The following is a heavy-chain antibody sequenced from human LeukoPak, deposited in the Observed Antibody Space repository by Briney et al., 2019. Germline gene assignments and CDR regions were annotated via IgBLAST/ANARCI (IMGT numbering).Heavy chain of an antibody. CDR2: IGSSNAI. CDR1: GFTFSDYY. Sequence: GGSLRLSCAASGFTFSDYYMSWIRQAPGKGLEWLSYIGSSNAIYSADSVKGRFTISRDNAKNSLYLQMDSLRAEDTAVYYCARDPGFMARGSRRGYDDYYYYMDVWGKGTTVTISS. V-gene: IGHV3-11*04. CDR3: ARDPGFMARGSRRGYDDYYYYMDV. D-gene: IGHD3-10*01. J-gene: IGHJ6*03.